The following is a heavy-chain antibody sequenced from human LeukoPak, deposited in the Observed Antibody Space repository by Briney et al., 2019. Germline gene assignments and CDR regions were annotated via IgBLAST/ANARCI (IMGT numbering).Heavy chain of an antibody. V-gene: IGHV4-39*01. CDR1: GGSISSSSYY. D-gene: IGHD6-13*01. CDR2: TYYSGST. J-gene: IGHJ3*02. CDR3: ARQGPVFSSRPGKDAFDI. Sequence: SETLSLTCTVSGGSISSSSYYWGWIRQPPGKGLEWIGSTYYSGSTYYNPSLKSRVTISVDTSENQFSLKLSSVTAADTAVYYCARQGPVFSSRPGKDAFDIWGQGTMVTVSS.